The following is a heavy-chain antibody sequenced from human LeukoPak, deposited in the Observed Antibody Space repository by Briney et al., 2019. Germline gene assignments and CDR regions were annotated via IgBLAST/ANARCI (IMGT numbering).Heavy chain of an antibody. CDR3: ARAWRYCSGGSCYWFDP. CDR1: GGSISSYY. CDR2: IYYSGST. J-gene: IGHJ5*02. Sequence: SETLSLTCTVSGGSISSYYWSWIRQPPGKGLEWIGYIYYSGSTNYNPSLKSRVTISVDTSKNQFSLKLSSVTAANTAVYYCARAWRYCSGGSCYWFDPWGQGTLVTVSS. D-gene: IGHD2-15*01. V-gene: IGHV4-59*01.